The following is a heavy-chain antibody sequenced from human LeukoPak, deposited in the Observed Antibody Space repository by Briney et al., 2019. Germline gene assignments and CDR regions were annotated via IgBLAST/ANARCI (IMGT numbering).Heavy chain of an antibody. J-gene: IGHJ5*01. V-gene: IGHV3-23*01. Sequence: PGGSLRLSCAASGFTFSSYAMSWVRQAPGKGLEWVSAISGSGGSTYYADSVKGRFTISRDNSKSTLYLQMNSLRAEDTAVYCCARGGGSYWFDYWGQGTLVTVSS. D-gene: IGHD1-26*01. CDR3: ARGGGSYWFDY. CDR2: ISGSGGST. CDR1: GFTFSSYA.